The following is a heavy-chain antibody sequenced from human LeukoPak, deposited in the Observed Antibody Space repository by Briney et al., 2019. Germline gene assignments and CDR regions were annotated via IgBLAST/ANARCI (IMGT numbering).Heavy chain of an antibody. CDR3: ARDLLQDCSSTSCFRKVRDY. J-gene: IGHJ4*02. D-gene: IGHD2-2*01. V-gene: IGHV1-2*02. CDR1: GYTFTGYY. CDR2: INPNSGGT. Sequence: GASVKVSCKVSGYTFTGYYMHWVRQAPGQGLEWMGWINPNSGGTNYAQKFQGRVTMTRDTSISTAYMELSRLRSGDTAVYYCARDLLQDCSSTSCFRKVRDYWGQGTLVTVSS.